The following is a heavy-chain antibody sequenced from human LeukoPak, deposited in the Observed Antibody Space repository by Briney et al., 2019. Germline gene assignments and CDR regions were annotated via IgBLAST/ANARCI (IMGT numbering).Heavy chain of an antibody. CDR1: GGSISSSSYY. D-gene: IGHD3-10*01. J-gene: IGHJ5*02. CDR3: ARVNYVLLWFGELGT. V-gene: IGHV4-39*07. Sequence: PSETLSLTCTVSGGSISSSSYYWGWIRQPPGKGLEWIGSIYYGGSTYYNPSLKSRVTISVDTSKNQFSLKLSSVTAADTAVYYCARVNYVLLWFGELGTWGQGTLVTVSS. CDR2: IYYGGST.